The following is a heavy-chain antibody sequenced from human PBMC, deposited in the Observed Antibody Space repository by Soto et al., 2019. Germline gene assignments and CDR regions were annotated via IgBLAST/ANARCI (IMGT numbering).Heavy chain of an antibody. Sequence: GASVKVSCKASGYTFTSYAISWVRQAPGQGLEWMGWISAYNGNTNYAQKLQGRVTMTTDTSTSTAYLELRSLRSDDTAVYYCARGWVHYDFWSGYGTNWFDPWGQGTLVTVSS. V-gene: IGHV1-18*01. CDR3: ARGWVHYDFWSGYGTNWFDP. CDR1: GYTFTSYA. D-gene: IGHD3-3*01. J-gene: IGHJ5*02. CDR2: ISAYNGNT.